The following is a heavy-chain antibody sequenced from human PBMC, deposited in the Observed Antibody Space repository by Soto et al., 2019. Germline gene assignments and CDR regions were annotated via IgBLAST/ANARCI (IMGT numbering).Heavy chain of an antibody. CDR3: ARQRWDSSGYYSGPFDY. V-gene: IGHV5-51*01. CDR2: IYPGDPDT. J-gene: IGHJ4*02. Sequence: ISCKGSGFTFTTHWIGWVRQMPGKGLEWMGIIYPGDPDTRYSPSFQGQVTISADKSISTAYLQWSSLKASDTAMYYCARQRWDSSGYYSGPFDYWGQGTLVTVSS. D-gene: IGHD3-22*01. CDR1: GFTFTTHW.